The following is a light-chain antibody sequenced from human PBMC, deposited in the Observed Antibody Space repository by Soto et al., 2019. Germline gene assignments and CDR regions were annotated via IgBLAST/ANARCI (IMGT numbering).Light chain of an antibody. Sequence: VMTQSPATLSVSPGERVTLACRTSQNVTSNLAWYQLKPGQTPSLLIYGTSTSAPDIPVRFSGSGSGTAFTLSITTVQSGDSAVYYWQQYDDWGFGPGTKVEIK. CDR2: GTS. J-gene: IGKJ1*01. CDR1: QNVTSN. V-gene: IGKV3-15*01. CDR3: QQYDDWG.